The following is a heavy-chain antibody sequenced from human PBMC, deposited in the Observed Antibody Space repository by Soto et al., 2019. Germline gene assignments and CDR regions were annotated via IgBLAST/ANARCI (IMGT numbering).Heavy chain of an antibody. D-gene: IGHD3-22*01. Sequence: QVQLQQWGAGLLKPSETLSLTCAVYGGSFSGYYWSWIRQPPGKGLEWIGEINHSGSTNYNPSLKSRVTISVDTSKNQFSLKLSSVTAADTAVYYCAKGGYYYDSSGYYYSYYYYGMDVWGQGTTVTVSS. CDR3: AKGGYYYDSSGYYYSYYYYGMDV. J-gene: IGHJ6*02. V-gene: IGHV4-34*01. CDR1: GGSFSGYY. CDR2: INHSGST.